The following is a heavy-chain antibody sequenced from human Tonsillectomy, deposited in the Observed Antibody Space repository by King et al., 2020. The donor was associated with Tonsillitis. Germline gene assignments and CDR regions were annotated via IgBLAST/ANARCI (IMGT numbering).Heavy chain of an antibody. J-gene: IGHJ1*01. CDR2: INHSGST. V-gene: IGHV4-34*01. D-gene: IGHD6-13*01. CDR1: GGSFSGYY. CDR3: ARGFLRRRGGSSWYEWWSEYFQH. Sequence: VQLQQWGAGLLKPSETLSLTCAVYGGSFSGYYWSWIRQPPGKGLEWIGEINHSGSTNYNPSLKSRVTISVDTSENKFSLKLSSVTAAETAVYYCARGFLRRRGGSSWYEWWSEYFQHWGQGTLVTVSS.